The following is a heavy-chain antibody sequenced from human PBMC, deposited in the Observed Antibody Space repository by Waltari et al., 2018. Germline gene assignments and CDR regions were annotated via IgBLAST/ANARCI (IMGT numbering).Heavy chain of an antibody. Sequence: EVQPVESGGGLVKPGGSLRLSCAASGFTFSSYSMNWVRQAPGKGLEWVSSISSSSSYIYYADSVKGRFTISRDNAKNSLYLQMNSLRAEDTAVYYCARGGVPAAIQNWFDPWGQGTLVTVSS. CDR3: ARGGVPAAIQNWFDP. V-gene: IGHV3-21*01. CDR1: GFTFSSYS. CDR2: ISSSSSYI. D-gene: IGHD2-2*01. J-gene: IGHJ5*02.